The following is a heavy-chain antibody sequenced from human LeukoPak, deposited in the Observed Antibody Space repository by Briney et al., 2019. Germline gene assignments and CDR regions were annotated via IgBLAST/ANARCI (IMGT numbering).Heavy chain of an antibody. J-gene: IGHJ5*02. CDR2: ISSSGSTI. CDR3: ARVKVRVVAAIGWFDP. Sequence: GGSLRLSCAASGFTLSSYEMNWVRQAPGKGLEWVSYISSSGSTIYYADSVKGRFTISRDNAKNSLYLQMNSLRAEDTAVYYCARVKVRVVAAIGWFDPWGQGTLVTVSS. CDR1: GFTLSSYE. V-gene: IGHV3-48*03. D-gene: IGHD2-15*01.